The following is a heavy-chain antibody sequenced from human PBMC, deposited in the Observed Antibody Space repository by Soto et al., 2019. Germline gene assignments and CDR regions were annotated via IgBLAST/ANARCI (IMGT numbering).Heavy chain of an antibody. Sequence: PSETLSLTCTVSGGSISSYYWSWIRQPPGKGLEWIGYIYYSGSTNYNPSLKSRVTISVDTSKNQFSLKLSSVTAADTAVYYCARAYYDSSGYYGGFDYWGQGTLVTVSS. J-gene: IGHJ4*02. D-gene: IGHD3-22*01. V-gene: IGHV4-59*01. CDR2: IYYSGST. CDR1: GGSISSYY. CDR3: ARAYYDSSGYYGGFDY.